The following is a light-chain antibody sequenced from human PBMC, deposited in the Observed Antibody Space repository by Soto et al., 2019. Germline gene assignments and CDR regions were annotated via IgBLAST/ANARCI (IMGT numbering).Light chain of an antibody. Sequence: DIQMTQSPSSLSASVGDRVTITCRTSQTINNYLNWYQQKPGKAPRLLIYAASTLQSGVPSRFTGSGSGIDFTLAISSLQPEDFATYYCQQSYTTPRTFGQGTKVEIK. CDR3: QQSYTTPRT. J-gene: IGKJ1*01. V-gene: IGKV1-39*01. CDR2: AAS. CDR1: QTINNY.